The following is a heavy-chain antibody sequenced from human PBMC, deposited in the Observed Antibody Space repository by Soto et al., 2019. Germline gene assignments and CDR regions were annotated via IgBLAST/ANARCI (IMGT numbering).Heavy chain of an antibody. D-gene: IGHD6-13*01. CDR2: IYYSGST. CDR1: GGSMCSSGYY. CDR3: ARHNRPAAGRHFDY. V-gene: IGHV4-39*01. Sequence: TMSLSCAVCGGSMCSSGYYWGWIRQPPGKGLEWIGSIYYSGSTYYNPSLKSRVTISVDTSKNQFSLKLSSVTAADTAVYYCARHNRPAAGRHFDYCGQGTLVTVSS. J-gene: IGHJ4*02.